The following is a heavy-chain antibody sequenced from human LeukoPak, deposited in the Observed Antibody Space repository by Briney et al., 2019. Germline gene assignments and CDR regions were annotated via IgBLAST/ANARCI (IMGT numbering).Heavy chain of an antibody. Sequence: PGGSLRLSCAASGFTFFTYTMSWVRQTPGKRLEWVSADTGDGENTYYADSMKSRFTVSRDNSKNTLYLQMSSLRDEDTAIYYCAKINIPDSWSGDPNDAFDIWGQGTMVTVSS. J-gene: IGHJ3*02. CDR1: GFTFFTYT. V-gene: IGHV3-23*01. CDR2: DTGDGENT. D-gene: IGHD3-3*01. CDR3: AKINIPDSWSGDPNDAFDI.